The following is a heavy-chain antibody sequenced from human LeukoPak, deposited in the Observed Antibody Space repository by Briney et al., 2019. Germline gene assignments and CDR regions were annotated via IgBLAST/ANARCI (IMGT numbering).Heavy chain of an antibody. CDR2: IDWDDDK. CDR1: GFSLSTSGMR. CDR3: ARSLGYCSSTSCSQDAFDI. Sequence: SGPTLVNPTQTLTLTCTFSGFSLSTSGMRVSWIRQPPGEALEWLARIDWDDDKFYSTSLKTRLTISKDTSKNQVVLTMTNMDPVDTATYYCARSLGYCSSTSCSQDAFDIWGQGTMVTVSS. J-gene: IGHJ3*02. D-gene: IGHD2-2*01. V-gene: IGHV2-70*04.